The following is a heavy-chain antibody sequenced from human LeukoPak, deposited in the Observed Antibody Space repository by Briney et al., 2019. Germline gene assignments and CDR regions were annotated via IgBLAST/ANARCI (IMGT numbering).Heavy chain of an antibody. CDR1: GFSFSGYY. V-gene: IGHV3-11*01. CDR2: ISSSGGTTT. J-gene: IGHJ4*02. D-gene: IGHD2-15*01. CDR3: TRFRGYCSGATCYPYYFDY. Sequence: GGSLRLSCAASGFSFSGYYMSWIRQAPGKGLEWISYISSSGGTTTYYADSVKGRFTISRDNAENSLYLRMDSLRAEDTAVYYCTRFRGYCSGATCYPYYFDYWGQGTLVTVSS.